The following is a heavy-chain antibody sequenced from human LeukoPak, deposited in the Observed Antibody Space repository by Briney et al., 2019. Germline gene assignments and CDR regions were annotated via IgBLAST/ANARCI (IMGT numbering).Heavy chain of an antibody. D-gene: IGHD2-15*01. CDR2: INPNSGGT. J-gene: IGHJ6*02. CDR3: ARMGYPGYYYYYGMDV. CDR1: GYTFTGYY. V-gene: IGHV1-2*02. Sequence: ASVKVSCKASGYTFTGYYMHWVRQAPGQGLECMGWINPNSGGTNYAQKFQGRVTMTRDTSISTAYMELSRLRSEDTAVYYCARMGYPGYYYYYGMDVWGQGTTVTVSS.